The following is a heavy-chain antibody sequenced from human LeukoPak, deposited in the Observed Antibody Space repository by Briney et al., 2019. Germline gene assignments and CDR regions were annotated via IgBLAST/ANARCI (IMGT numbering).Heavy chain of an antibody. CDR3: ARPSYCSSTSCYETDAFDI. Sequence: ASVKVSCKASGYTFTGYYMHWVRQAPGQGLEWMGWINPNSGGTNYAQKFQGRVTMTRDTSISTAYMELRSLRSDDTAVYYCARPSYCSSTSCYETDAFDIWGQGTMVTVSS. CDR1: GYTFTGYY. J-gene: IGHJ3*02. CDR2: INPNSGGT. V-gene: IGHV1-2*02. D-gene: IGHD2-2*01.